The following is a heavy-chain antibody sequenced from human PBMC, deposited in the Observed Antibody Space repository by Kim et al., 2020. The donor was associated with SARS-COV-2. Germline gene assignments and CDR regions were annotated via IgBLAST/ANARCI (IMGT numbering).Heavy chain of an antibody. CDR2: IFYSGGT. V-gene: IGHV4-59*01. Sequence: ETLSLTCIVSSDSFSAYYWSWIRQIPGKRLEWIGYIFYSGGTNYNPSLKSRATISWDTSRNQFSLDLTSVTQADTAVYYCARSEGRASWHQFDYWGQGVLVTVSS. CDR3: ARSEGRASWHQFDY. J-gene: IGHJ4*02. CDR1: SDSFSAYY.